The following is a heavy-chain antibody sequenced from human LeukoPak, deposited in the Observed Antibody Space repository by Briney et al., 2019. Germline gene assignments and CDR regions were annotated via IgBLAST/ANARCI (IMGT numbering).Heavy chain of an antibody. J-gene: IGHJ3*01. CDR1: GYTFTSYD. D-gene: IGHD3-9*01. Sequence: GASVKVSCKASGYTFTSYDINWVRQATGQGLEWMGWMNPNSGNTGYAQKFQGRVTITRNTSISTAYMELSSLRSEDTAVYYCATLLRRYFAVQTRGGDWGQGTMVTVSS. CDR2: MNPNSGNT. CDR3: ATLLRRYFAVQTRGGD. V-gene: IGHV1-8*03.